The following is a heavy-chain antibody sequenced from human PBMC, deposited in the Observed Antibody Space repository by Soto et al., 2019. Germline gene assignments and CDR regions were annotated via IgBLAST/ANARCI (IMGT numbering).Heavy chain of an antibody. V-gene: IGHV3-33*01. D-gene: IGHD2-2*01. CDR2: IWYDGSNK. Sequence: QVQLLESGGGVVQPGRSLRLSCAASGFIFISYGMHWVRQAPGKGLEWVAGIWYDGSNKYYADSVQGRFTISRDKSKTTLYLQMHSRRAEDTAVYYCARDVLAVVPAAIPRPGAFDLGGHGTMVAVST. CDR3: ARDVLAVVPAAIPRPGAFDL. J-gene: IGHJ3*01. CDR1: GFIFISYG.